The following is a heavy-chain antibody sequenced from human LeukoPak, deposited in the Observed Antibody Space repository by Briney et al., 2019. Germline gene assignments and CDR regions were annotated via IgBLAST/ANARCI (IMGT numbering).Heavy chain of an antibody. CDR2: IWYDGSNK. D-gene: IGHD2-21*01. V-gene: IGHV3-33*01. CDR1: GFTFSSYG. Sequence: GGSLRLSCAASGFTFSSYGMHWVRQAPGKGLEWVAVIWYDGSNKYYADSVKGRFTISRDNSKNTLYLHMNSLRAEDTAVYYCARGSVVNGIDPWGQGTLVTVSS. J-gene: IGHJ5*02. CDR3: ARGSVVNGIDP.